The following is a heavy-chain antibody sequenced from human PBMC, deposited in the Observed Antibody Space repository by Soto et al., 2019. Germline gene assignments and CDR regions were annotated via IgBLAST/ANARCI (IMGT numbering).Heavy chain of an antibody. CDR2: VYYSGSS. CDR3: AKLSCTSSTCYFPGWFDP. D-gene: IGHD2-2*01. Sequence: PSETLSLTCTVSGDSISGGASFWSWIRQPPGKGLEWIANVYYSGSSYCNPSLKSRLTISVDTTKNQFSLQLKSMTAADTAVYYCAKLSCTSSTCYFPGWFDPWGQGTLVTVSS. J-gene: IGHJ5*02. V-gene: IGHV4-31*03. CDR1: GDSISGGASF.